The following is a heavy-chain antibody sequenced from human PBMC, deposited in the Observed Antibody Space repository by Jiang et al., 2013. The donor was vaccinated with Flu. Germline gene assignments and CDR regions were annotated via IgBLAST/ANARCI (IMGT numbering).Heavy chain of an antibody. V-gene: IGHV1-18*01. CDR1: GYTFSSYA. D-gene: IGHD6-19*01. Sequence: VQLVESGAEVKKPGASVKVSCKASGYTFSSYAISWVRQAPGQGPEWMGWISAYNGNTKYAQKLQGRVTLTTDTSTSTAYMELRSLRSDDTAVYYCARDSGIVYSSGWYVDFWGQGTLVTVSS. J-gene: IGHJ4*02. CDR2: ISAYNGNT. CDR3: ARDSGIVYSSGWYVDF.